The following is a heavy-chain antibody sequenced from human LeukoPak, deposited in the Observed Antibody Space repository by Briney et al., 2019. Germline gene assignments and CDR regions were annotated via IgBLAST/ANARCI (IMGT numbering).Heavy chain of an antibody. Sequence: ASVKVSCKASGYPFTDYYMHWVRQAPGQGLEWMGWINPNRGGTDYAQKLQGRVTMTTDTSTSTAYMELRSLRSDDTAVYYCARALLWFGEPSHIDYWGQGTLVTASS. J-gene: IGHJ4*02. CDR2: INPNRGGT. V-gene: IGHV1-2*02. CDR1: GYPFTDYY. CDR3: ARALLWFGEPSHIDY. D-gene: IGHD3-10*01.